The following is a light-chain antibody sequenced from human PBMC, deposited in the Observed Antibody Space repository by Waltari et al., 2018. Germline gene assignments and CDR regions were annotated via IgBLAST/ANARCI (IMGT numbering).Light chain of an antibody. Sequence: SYVLTQSPSVSVAPGPTASVSCGGNNIASQSVNWSQQKPGQAPVLVVYYESDRPSGTPERFSGSNSGNTATLTISRVEAGDEADYYCQVWDSGTDHEVFGGGTKLTV. CDR2: YES. CDR1: NIASQS. V-gene: IGLV3-21*02. CDR3: QVWDSGTDHEV. J-gene: IGLJ3*02.